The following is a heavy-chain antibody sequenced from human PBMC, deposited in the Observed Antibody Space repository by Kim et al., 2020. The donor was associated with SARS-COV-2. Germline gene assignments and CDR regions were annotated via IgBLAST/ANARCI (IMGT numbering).Heavy chain of an antibody. CDR1: GYTLTELS. J-gene: IGHJ6*02. V-gene: IGHV1-24*01. CDR3: AKAVFSGYYYYGMDV. CDR2: FDPEDGET. D-gene: IGHD3-10*02. Sequence: ASVKVSCKVSGYTLTELSMHWVQQAPGKGLEWMGGFDPEDGETIYAQKFQGRVTMTEDTSTDTAYMELSSLRPEDTAVYYCAKAVFSGYYYYGMDVWGQGTTVTVSS.